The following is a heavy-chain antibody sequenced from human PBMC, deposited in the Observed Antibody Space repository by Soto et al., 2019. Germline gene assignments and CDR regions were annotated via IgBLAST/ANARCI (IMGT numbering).Heavy chain of an antibody. CDR3: ATFTFGRPFDT. D-gene: IGHD3-16*01. Sequence: EVHLLESGGGLVQPGGSLRLSCAASGFTFNTYAMSWVRQAPWQGLEWVSAISGSVFSTYYADSVKGRFSISSDSSKNTLFRQMNSLRADDTAVYFCATFTFGRPFDTWGQGTMVTVSS. CDR2: ISGSVFST. CDR1: GFTFNTYA. V-gene: IGHV3-23*01. J-gene: IGHJ3*02.